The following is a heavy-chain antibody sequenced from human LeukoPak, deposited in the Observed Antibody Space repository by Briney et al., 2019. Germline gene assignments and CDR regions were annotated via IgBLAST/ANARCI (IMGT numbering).Heavy chain of an antibody. J-gene: IGHJ4*02. D-gene: IGHD5-12*01. Sequence: PSETLSLTCAVYGGSFSGYYWSWIRQPPGKGLEWIGEINHSGSTNYNPSLKSRVTISVDTSKNQFSLKLSSVTAADTAVYYCARGRPPSGYDFSYWGQGTLVTVSS. V-gene: IGHV4-34*01. CDR1: GGSFSGYY. CDR3: ARGRPPSGYDFSY. CDR2: INHSGST.